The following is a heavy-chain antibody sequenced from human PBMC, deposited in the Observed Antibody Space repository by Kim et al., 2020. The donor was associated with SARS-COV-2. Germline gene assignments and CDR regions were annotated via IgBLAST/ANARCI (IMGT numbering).Heavy chain of an antibody. V-gene: IGHV3-30*04. CDR3: ARDILSVGGDYVLGMDV. CDR2: ISYDGSNK. D-gene: IGHD4-17*01. J-gene: IGHJ6*02. CDR1: GFTFSSYA. Sequence: GGSLRLSCAASGFTFSSYAMHWVRQAPGKGLEWVAVISYDGSNKYYADSVKGRFTISRDNSKNTLYLQMNSLRAEDTAVYYCARDILSVGGDYVLGMDVWGQGTTVTVSS.